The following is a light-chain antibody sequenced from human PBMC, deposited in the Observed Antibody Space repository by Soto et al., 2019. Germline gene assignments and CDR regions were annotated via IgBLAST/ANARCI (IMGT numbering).Light chain of an antibody. J-gene: IGKJ1*01. Sequence: EILLTQSPPTLSLAPADRASLSCRASHSVSIYLAWYQQKPGKAPRLLISDASNRATGIPARFSGSRSETDFTLTIRSLEPDDFATYYCQQYNSYPEAFGLGTKVDIK. CDR1: HSVSIY. V-gene: IGKV3-11*01. CDR2: DAS. CDR3: QQYNSYPEA.